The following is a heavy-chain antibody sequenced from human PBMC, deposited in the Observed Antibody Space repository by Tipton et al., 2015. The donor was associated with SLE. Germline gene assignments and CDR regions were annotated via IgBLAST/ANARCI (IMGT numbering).Heavy chain of an antibody. CDR3: ARDSSFDYYFDH. CDR1: GFTFDDYA. J-gene: IGHJ4*02. CDR2: IYSAGST. Sequence: SLRLSCAASGFTFDDYAMHWVRQAPGKGLEWVSIIYSAGSTFYADSVKGRFTVSRDNSKNTLYLQMNSLRPDDTAVYYCARDSSFDYYFDHWGQGTLVTVSS. V-gene: IGHV3-53*05. D-gene: IGHD3-9*01.